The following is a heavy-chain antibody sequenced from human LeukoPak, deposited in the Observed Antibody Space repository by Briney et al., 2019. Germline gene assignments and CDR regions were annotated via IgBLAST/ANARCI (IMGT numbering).Heavy chain of an antibody. CDR2: IYYSGIT. CDR1: GGSIISHY. CDR3: ARWDNFGYGSTLFDY. J-gene: IGHJ4*02. V-gene: IGHV4-59*06. Sequence: PSETLSLTCTVSGGSIISHYWSWIRQPPGKGLEWIGYIYYSGITYYNPSLKSRVTISVDTSKNQFSLKLSSVTAADTAVYYCARWDNFGYGSTLFDYWGQGTLVTVSS. D-gene: IGHD3-10*01.